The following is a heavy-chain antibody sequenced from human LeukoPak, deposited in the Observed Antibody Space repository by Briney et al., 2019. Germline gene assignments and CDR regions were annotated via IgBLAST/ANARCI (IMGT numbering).Heavy chain of an antibody. Sequence: GASVKVSCKASGYTFTGYYMHWVRQAPGQGLEWMGWINPNSGATKYTQKFQGRVTMTRDTSISTAYMELSRLRSDDTAVYYCARTEQWELLISFDYWGQGTLVTVSS. J-gene: IGHJ4*02. V-gene: IGHV1-2*02. D-gene: IGHD1-26*01. CDR1: GYTFTGYY. CDR3: ARTEQWELLISFDY. CDR2: INPNSGAT.